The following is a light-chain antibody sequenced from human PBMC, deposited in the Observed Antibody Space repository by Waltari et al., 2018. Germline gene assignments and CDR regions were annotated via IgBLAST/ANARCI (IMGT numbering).Light chain of an antibody. CDR1: QSVSRA. V-gene: IGKV3-20*01. Sequence: EIVLTQSPGSLCSAPGERVTFSCRASQSVSRALAWYQQKPGQAPRLLIFGASNRATGIPDRFSGSGSETDFSLTISRLEPEDFAVYYCQHYVRLPATFGRGTKVEIK. CDR2: GAS. CDR3: QHYVRLPAT. J-gene: IGKJ1*01.